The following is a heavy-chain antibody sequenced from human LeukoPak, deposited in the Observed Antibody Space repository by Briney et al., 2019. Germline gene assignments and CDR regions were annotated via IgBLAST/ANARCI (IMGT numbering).Heavy chain of an antibody. CDR1: GGSFSGYY. J-gene: IGHJ4*02. V-gene: IGHV4-34*01. Sequence: PSETLSLTCAVYGGSFSGYYWSWIRQPPGKGLEWIGEINHSGSTNYNPSLKSRVTISVDTSKNQFSLKLSSVTAADTAVCYCAVEDYWGQGTLVTVSS. CDR3: AVEDY. CDR2: INHSGST.